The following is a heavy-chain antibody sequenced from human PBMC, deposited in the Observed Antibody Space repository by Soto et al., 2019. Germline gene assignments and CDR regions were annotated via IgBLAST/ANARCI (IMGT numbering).Heavy chain of an antibody. J-gene: IGHJ6*02. D-gene: IGHD1-1*01. CDR2: FYDTART. Sequence: QVQLQESGPGLVKPSETLSLTCSVSGGSMKNYYWTWIRQPPGKGLERIGFFYDTARTNPNPSLESRATLTVNTPKTPVSLKMASVPAADSAIYFCARASPTTVTPRGSYYYYGMDVWGRGTTVTVSS. V-gene: IGHV4-59*01. CDR3: ARASPTTVTPRGSYYYYGMDV. CDR1: GGSMKNYY.